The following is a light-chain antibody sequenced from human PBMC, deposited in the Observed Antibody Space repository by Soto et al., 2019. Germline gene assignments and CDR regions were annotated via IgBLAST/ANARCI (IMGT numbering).Light chain of an antibody. CDR3: ISYKTDDSLR. J-gene: IGLJ1*01. CDR1: SGDIGSYNR. V-gene: IGLV2-14*01. Sequence: VLTHPASVSGSPGQSITISCTGTSGDIGSYNRVSWYQQHPGKAPKLIIYEVTDRPSGASNRFSGSKSGNTASLTISGLNYDDAAEYFCISYKTDDSLRFGTGTQVTVL. CDR2: EVT.